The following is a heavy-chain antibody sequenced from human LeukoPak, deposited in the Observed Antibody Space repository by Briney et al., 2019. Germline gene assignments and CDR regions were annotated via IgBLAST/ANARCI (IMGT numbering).Heavy chain of an antibody. D-gene: IGHD1-20*01. Sequence: GGSLRLSCAASGFSFSNYSLHWVRQAPGKGLEWVALISDDGSNKYYADSVKGRFTLSRDNAKNTLYLQMNSLRAEDTAVYYCAKSTITGANPSYFDFWGQGTLVTVSS. CDR2: ISDDGSNK. CDR3: AKSTITGANPSYFDF. V-gene: IGHV3-30*04. CDR1: GFSFSNYS. J-gene: IGHJ4*02.